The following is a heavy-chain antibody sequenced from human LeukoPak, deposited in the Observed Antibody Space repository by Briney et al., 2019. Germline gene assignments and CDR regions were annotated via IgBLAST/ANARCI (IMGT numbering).Heavy chain of an antibody. CDR3: ARGGIAARSKRGWFDP. J-gene: IGHJ5*02. CDR1: GYTFINYD. D-gene: IGHD6-6*01. Sequence: SVKVSCKASGYTFINYDINWVRQAPGQGLEWMGGIIPIFGTANYAQKFQGRVTITADESTSTAYMELSSLRSEDTAVYYCARGGIAARSKRGWFDPWGQGTLVTVSS. CDR2: IIPIFGTA. V-gene: IGHV1-69*13.